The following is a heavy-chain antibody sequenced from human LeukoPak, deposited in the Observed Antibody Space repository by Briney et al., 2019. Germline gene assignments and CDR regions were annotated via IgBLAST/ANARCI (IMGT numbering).Heavy chain of an antibody. Sequence: GGSLRLSCAASGFTFSGSAMHWVRQASGKGLEWVGRIRSKANSYATAYAASVKGRFTISRDDSKNTAYLQMSSLRAEDTAVYYCAKEPTYTASWYVDSWGQGTLVTVSS. V-gene: IGHV3-73*01. CDR3: AKEPTYTASWYVDS. CDR2: IRSKANSYAT. D-gene: IGHD6-13*01. CDR1: GFTFSGSA. J-gene: IGHJ4*02.